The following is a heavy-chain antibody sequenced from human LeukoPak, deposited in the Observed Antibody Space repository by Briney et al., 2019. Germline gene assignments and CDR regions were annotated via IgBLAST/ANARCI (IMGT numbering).Heavy chain of an antibody. V-gene: IGHV1-18*01. D-gene: IGHD6-19*01. CDR2: ISAYSGDT. Sequence: ASVKVSCKASGYTFTSYGISWVRQAPGQGLEWMGWISAYSGDTNYAQKFQGRATMTTDTSTSTAYMELSSLRSEDTAVYYCASDEIAVAGFDYWGQGTLVTVSS. J-gene: IGHJ4*02. CDR3: ASDEIAVAGFDY. CDR1: GYTFTSYG.